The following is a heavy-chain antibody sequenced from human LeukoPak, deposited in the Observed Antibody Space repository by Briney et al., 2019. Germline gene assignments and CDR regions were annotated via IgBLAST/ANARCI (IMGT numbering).Heavy chain of an antibody. V-gene: IGHV1-69*13. J-gene: IGHJ3*02. Sequence: SVKVSCKASGGTFSSYAISWERQAPGQGLEWMGGIIPIFGTANYAQKFQGRVTITADESTSTAYMELSSLRSEDTAVYYCTAGYCSSTSCLEDAFDIWGQGTMVTVSS. D-gene: IGHD2-2*01. CDR2: IIPIFGTA. CDR3: TAGYCSSTSCLEDAFDI. CDR1: GGTFSSYA.